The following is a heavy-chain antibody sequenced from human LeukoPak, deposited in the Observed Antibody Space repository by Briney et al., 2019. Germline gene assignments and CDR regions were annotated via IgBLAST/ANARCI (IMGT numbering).Heavy chain of an antibody. V-gene: IGHV1-69*04. CDR1: GGTFSSYA. CDR3: ARGGEKYDMFDP. CDR2: IIPILGIA. J-gene: IGHJ5*02. Sequence: SVKVSCKASGGTFSSYAISWVRQAPGQGLEWMGRIIPILGIANYAQKFQGRVTITADKSTSTAYMELSSLRSEDTAVYYCARGGEKYDMFDPWGQGTLVTVSS. D-gene: IGHD3-9*01.